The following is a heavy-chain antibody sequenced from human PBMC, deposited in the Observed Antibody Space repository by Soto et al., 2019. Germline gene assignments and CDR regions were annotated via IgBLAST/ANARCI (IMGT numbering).Heavy chain of an antibody. CDR3: AGIGEDVYYGMDV. J-gene: IGHJ6*02. D-gene: IGHD2-21*01. V-gene: IGHV4-4*07. CDR2: IYSRGDT. Sequence: SQTLSLTCSVSGGSMRSYYWNWLRQPAGKGLEWIGRIYSRGDTNYNPSVKSRVTMSVDTSKNEISLRLNSVTAADPAVYYCAGIGEDVYYGMDVWGQGTTVTVSS. CDR1: GGSMRSYY.